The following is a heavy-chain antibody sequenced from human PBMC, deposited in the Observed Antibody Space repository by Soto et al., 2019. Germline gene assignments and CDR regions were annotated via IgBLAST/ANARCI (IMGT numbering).Heavy chain of an antibody. V-gene: IGHV4-31*03. CDR3: ARDLLFGDRGGGYYYGMGG. J-gene: IGHJ6*02. D-gene: IGHD3-10*02. Sequence: SETLSFTCTVSGCSISIGGYYWSWILQHPGKGLEWIRYIYYRGSTYYNPSLKSRVTISVDTSKNQFSLKLSSVTEAELCVYYCARDLLFGDRGGGYYYGMGGWGQRTKGTVFS. CDR2: IYYRGST. CDR1: GCSISIGGYY.